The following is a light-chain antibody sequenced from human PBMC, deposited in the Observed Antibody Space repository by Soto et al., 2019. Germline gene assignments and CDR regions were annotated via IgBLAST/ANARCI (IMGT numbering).Light chain of an antibody. Sequence: IQITQSAASVSASVGDRVTITCRASQSISIYLNWYQLKPGKAPNLLMYGASYLKSGVPTRFSGSGSGTDFTLTISSLQPEDFAIYYCQQTYTTPEITFGQGTRLEIK. V-gene: IGKV1-39*01. CDR2: GAS. J-gene: IGKJ5*01. CDR3: QQTYTTPEIT. CDR1: QSISIY.